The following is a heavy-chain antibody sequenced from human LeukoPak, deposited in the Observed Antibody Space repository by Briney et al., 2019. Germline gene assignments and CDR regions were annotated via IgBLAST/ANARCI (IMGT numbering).Heavy chain of an antibody. D-gene: IGHD3-22*01. CDR3: AKDRGAYDAFDY. CDR1: GFTFSSYA. V-gene: IGHV3-23*01. CDR2: ISGSGSIT. J-gene: IGHJ4*02. Sequence: GGSLRLSCAASGFTFSSYAMSWVRQAPGKGLEWVSAISGSGSITYYADSVKGRFTISRDNSKNTLSLQMNSLRAEDTAVYYCAKDRGAYDAFDYWGQGTLVTVSS.